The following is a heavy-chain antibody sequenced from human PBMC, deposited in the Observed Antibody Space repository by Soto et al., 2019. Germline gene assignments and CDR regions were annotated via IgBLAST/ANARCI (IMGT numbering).Heavy chain of an antibody. D-gene: IGHD6-13*01. J-gene: IGHJ4*02. CDR3: AKPILAYSSSWALFDY. CDR1: GFTFSSYA. Sequence: EVQLLESGGGLVQPGGSLRLSCAASGFTFSSYAMSWVRQAPGKGLEWVSAISGSGASTYYADSVKGRFTISRDNSKNTLYLQMNSLGAEDTAVYYCAKPILAYSSSWALFDYWGQGTLVTVSS. CDR2: ISGSGAST. V-gene: IGHV3-23*01.